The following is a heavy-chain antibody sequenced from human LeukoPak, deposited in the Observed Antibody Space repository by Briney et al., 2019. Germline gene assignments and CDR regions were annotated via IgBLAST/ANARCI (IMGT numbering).Heavy chain of an antibody. CDR2: IYPGDSDT. V-gene: IGHV5-51*01. J-gene: IGHJ5*02. D-gene: IGHD5-18*01. Sequence: GESLKISCKGSGYSFSSYWIAWVRQMPGKGLEWMGIIYPGDSDTRYSPSFQGQVTISADKPISTAYLQWSSLKASDTAMYYCARHRGYSYGLSGWFDPWGQGTLVTVSS. CDR3: ARHRGYSYGLSGWFDP. CDR1: GYSFSSYW.